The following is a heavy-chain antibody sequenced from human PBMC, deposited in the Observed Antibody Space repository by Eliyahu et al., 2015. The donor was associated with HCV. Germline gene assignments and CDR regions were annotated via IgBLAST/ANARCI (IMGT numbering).Heavy chain of an antibody. J-gene: IGHJ5*02. Sequence: QVTLKESGPVLVKPTETLTLTCTVSGFSLSNGRMGVSWIRQPPGKALEWLAHIFSNDEKSYNTSLKTRLSISKDTSKSQVVLTMTNMDPVDTATYYCAQFCNGDRYCQSKGWFDPWGQGILVTVSS. V-gene: IGHV2-26*01. D-gene: IGHD2-21*01. CDR2: IFSNDEK. CDR1: GFSLSNGRMG. CDR3: AQFCNGDRYCQSKGWFDP.